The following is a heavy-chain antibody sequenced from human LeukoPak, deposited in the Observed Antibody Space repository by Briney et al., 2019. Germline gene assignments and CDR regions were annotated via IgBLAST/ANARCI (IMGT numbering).Heavy chain of an antibody. J-gene: IGHJ4*02. CDR3: ARDLTPTGGYCSGGSCYTFDY. CDR1: GGSISSYY. CDR2: IYTSGST. D-gene: IGHD2-15*01. Sequence: PSETLSLTCTVSGGSISSYYWSWLRQPAGEGLEWIGRIYTSGSTNYNPSLKSRVTMSVDTSKNQFSLKLSSVTAADTAVYYCARDLTPTGGYCSGGSCYTFDYWGQGTLVTVSS. V-gene: IGHV4-4*07.